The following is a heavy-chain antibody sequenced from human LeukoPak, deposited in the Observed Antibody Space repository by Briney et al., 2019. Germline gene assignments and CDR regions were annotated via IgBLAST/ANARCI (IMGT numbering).Heavy chain of an antibody. CDR1: GGSISSGGYY. CDR3: ARGDYSETEIDY. D-gene: IGHD4-11*01. CDR2: IYYSGST. J-gene: IGHJ4*02. Sequence: PSQTLSLTCTVSGGSISSGGYYWSWIRQHPRTGLEWIGYIYYSGSTYYNPSLESRVTISVDTSKNQFSLKLSSVTAADTAVYYCARGDYSETEIDYWGQGTLVTVSS. V-gene: IGHV4-31*03.